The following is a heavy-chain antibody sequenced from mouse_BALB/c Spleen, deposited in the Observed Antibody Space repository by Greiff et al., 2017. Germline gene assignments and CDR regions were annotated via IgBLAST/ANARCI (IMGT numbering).Heavy chain of an antibody. V-gene: IGHV1-87*01. CDR2: IYPGDGDT. J-gene: IGHJ4*01. Sequence: VQLQQSGAELARPGASVKLSCKASGYTFTSYWMQWVKQRPGQGLEWIGAIYPGDGDTRYTQKFKGKATLTADKSSSTAYMQLSSLASEDSAVYYCARGGDVYYGSDSYYAMDYWGQGTSVTVSS. D-gene: IGHD2-1*01. CDR1: GYTFTSYW. CDR3: ARGGDVYYGSDSYYAMDY.